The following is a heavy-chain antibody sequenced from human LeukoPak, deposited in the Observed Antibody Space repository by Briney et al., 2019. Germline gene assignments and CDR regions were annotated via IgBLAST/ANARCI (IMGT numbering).Heavy chain of an antibody. CDR1: GGSISSYY. V-gene: IGHV4-4*07. D-gene: IGHD6-13*01. Sequence: PSETLSLTCTVSGGSISSYYWSWIRQPAGKGLEWIGRIYTSGSTNYNPSLKSRVTMSVDTSKNQFSLKLSSVTAADTAVYYCARDPPPGIAAAGTGGWFDPWGQGTLVIVSS. CDR2: IYTSGST. J-gene: IGHJ5*02. CDR3: ARDPPPGIAAAGTGGWFDP.